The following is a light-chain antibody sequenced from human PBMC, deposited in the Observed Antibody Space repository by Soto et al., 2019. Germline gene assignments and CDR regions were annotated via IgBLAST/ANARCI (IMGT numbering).Light chain of an antibody. J-gene: IGKJ1*01. CDR2: EAS. V-gene: IGKV3-15*01. CDR3: QQYHNWPPWT. Sequence: EIVMAQSPATLSVSPGESVTLSCRVSQSVSRNLAWYQQKPGQAPRLLIYEASTRATGIPARFSGSGSGTEFTLTISSLQPEDFAVYYCQQYHNWPPWTFGQGTKVEIQ. CDR1: QSVSRN.